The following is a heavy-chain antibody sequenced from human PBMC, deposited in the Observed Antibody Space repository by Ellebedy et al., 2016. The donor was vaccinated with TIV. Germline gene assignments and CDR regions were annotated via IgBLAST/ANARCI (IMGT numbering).Heavy chain of an antibody. CDR1: GFTVSSNY. CDR2: IYSGGST. Sequence: GESLKISCAASGFTVSSNYMSWVRQAPGKGLEWVSVIYSGGSTYYADSVKGRFTISRDNSKNTLYLQMNSLRAEDTAVYYCARGVMRPDSTESPGSDYWGQGTLVTVSS. J-gene: IGHJ4*02. V-gene: IGHV3-53*01. D-gene: IGHD1-14*01. CDR3: ARGVMRPDSTESPGSDY.